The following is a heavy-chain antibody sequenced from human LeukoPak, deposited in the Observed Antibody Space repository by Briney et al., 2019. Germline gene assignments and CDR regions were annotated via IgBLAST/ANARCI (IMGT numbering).Heavy chain of an antibody. D-gene: IGHD1-26*01. V-gene: IGHV4-61*02. CDR1: GGSISSGSYY. CDR2: IYSSGST. J-gene: IGHJ5*02. CDR3: AGISGSYLSNWFDP. Sequence: SQTLSLTCTVSGGSISSGSYYWSWIRQPAGKGLEWIGRIYSSGSTNYNPSLKSRVTISVDTSRNQFSLKLSSVTAADTAVYYCAGISGSYLSNWFDPWGQETLVTVSS.